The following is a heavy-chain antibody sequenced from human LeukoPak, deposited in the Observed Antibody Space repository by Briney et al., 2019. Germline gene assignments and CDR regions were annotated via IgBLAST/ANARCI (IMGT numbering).Heavy chain of an antibody. CDR2: ISAYNGNT. J-gene: IGHJ4*02. CDR3: AMGPKCSSSWHFGY. D-gene: IGHD6-13*01. V-gene: IGHV1-18*01. Sequence: ASVKVSCKASGYTFTSYGISWVRQAPGQGLEWMGWISAYNGNTNYAQKLQGRVTMTTDTSTSTAYMELRSLRSEDTAVYYCAMGPKCSSSWHFGYWGQGTLVTVSS. CDR1: GYTFTSYG.